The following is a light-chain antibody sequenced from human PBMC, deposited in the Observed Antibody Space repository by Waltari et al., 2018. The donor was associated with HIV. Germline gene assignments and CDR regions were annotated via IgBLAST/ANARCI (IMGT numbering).Light chain of an antibody. Sequence: QSELTQPPSASGTPGQRVTISCSGSSSNIGSYTVNWYQQLPGTAPKLLIYANHRRPSGVPARFSGSQSDTSASLAIGGLQSEDEADYYCATWDASLSGPVFGGGTKLTVL. CDR2: ANH. CDR3: ATWDASLSGPV. V-gene: IGLV1-44*01. CDR1: SSNIGSYT. J-gene: IGLJ2*01.